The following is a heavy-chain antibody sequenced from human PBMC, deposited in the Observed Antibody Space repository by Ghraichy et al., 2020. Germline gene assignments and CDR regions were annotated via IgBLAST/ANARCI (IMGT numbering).Heavy chain of an antibody. CDR2: ISSSIPYI. Sequence: ETLSLTCAASGFTFSNYNMNWVRQAPGKGLEWVSSISSSIPYIYYADSVKGRFTISRDNAKNSLYLQMNSLRAEDTAVYYCAREAMEFRPPKYYYHGMDVWGRGTTVTVSS. CDR1: GFTFSNYN. D-gene: IGHD5-18*01. CDR3: AREAMEFRPPKYYYHGMDV. V-gene: IGHV3-21*01. J-gene: IGHJ6*02.